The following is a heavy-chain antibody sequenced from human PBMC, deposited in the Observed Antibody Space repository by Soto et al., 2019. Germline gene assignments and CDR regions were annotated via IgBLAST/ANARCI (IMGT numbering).Heavy chain of an antibody. V-gene: IGHV3-33*05. Sequence: QVQLVESGGTVVQPGTSLRLSSVASGFTFSNYGMHWARQAPGKGLEWVAYLQYDGTYIHYSDSVQGRFTISRDNSRNTLYLQMNSLRAEDTALYYCARNPRPTYGDYADYWGQGTLVTVSS. CDR1: GFTFSNYG. J-gene: IGHJ4*02. D-gene: IGHD4-17*01. CDR3: ARNPRPTYGDYADY. CDR2: LQYDGTYI.